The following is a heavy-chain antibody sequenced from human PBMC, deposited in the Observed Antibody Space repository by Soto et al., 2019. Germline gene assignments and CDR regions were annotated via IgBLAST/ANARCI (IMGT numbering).Heavy chain of an antibody. CDR3: ARDVGATTVIWFDP. CDR2: IIPIFGTA. Sequence: ASLKVSCKASGGTFSSYAISWVRQAPGQGLEWMGGIIPIFGTANYAQKFQGRVTITADESTSTAYMELSSLRSEDTAVYYCARDVGATTVIWFDPWGQGTLVTVSS. J-gene: IGHJ5*02. CDR1: GGTFSSYA. D-gene: IGHD1-26*01. V-gene: IGHV1-69*13.